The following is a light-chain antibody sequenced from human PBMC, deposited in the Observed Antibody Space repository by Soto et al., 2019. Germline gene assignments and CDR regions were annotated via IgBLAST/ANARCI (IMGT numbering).Light chain of an antibody. Sequence: QSVLTQPPSVSGAPGQRVTIYCTGSRSNIGAGYDVHWYQQLPGTAPKLLIYGNSNRPSGVPDRFSGSKSGTSASLAITGLQAEDEADYYCQSYDSSLSGSGVFGGGTQLTV. J-gene: IGLJ2*01. CDR1: RSNIGAGYD. CDR2: GNS. V-gene: IGLV1-40*01. CDR3: QSYDSSLSGSGV.